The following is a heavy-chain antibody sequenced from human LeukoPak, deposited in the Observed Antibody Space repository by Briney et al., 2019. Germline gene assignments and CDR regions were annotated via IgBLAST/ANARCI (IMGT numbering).Heavy chain of an antibody. J-gene: IGHJ4*02. D-gene: IGHD5/OR15-5a*01. V-gene: IGHV4-39*07. CDR2: ISYSGSA. CDR1: GDSISTTRYY. Sequence: SETLSLTCSVSGDSISTTRYYWGWIRQPPGKSLEWIGAISYSGSAYYSPSLTRRFTLSIDTSNNQFSLRLTSVTVADTAVYYCARLRLRTPNYFDSWGQGILVTVSS. CDR3: ARLRLRTPNYFDS.